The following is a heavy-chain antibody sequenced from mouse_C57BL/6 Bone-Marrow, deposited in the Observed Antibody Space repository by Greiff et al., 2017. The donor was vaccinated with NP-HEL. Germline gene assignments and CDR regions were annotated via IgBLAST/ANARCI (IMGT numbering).Heavy chain of an antibody. CDR3: TTGGIYYDYDGWFAY. J-gene: IGHJ3*01. CDR2: IDPENGDT. CDR1: GFNIKDDY. D-gene: IGHD2-4*01. Sequence: EVQLQQSGAELVRPGASVKLSCTASGFNIKDDYMHWVKQRPEQGLEWIGWIDPENGDTEYASKFQGKATITADTSSNTAYLQLSSLTSEDTAVYYCTTGGIYYDYDGWFAYWGQGTLVTVSA. V-gene: IGHV14-4*01.